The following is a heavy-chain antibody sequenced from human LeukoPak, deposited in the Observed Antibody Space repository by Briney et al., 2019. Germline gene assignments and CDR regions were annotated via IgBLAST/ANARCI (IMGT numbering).Heavy chain of an antibody. CDR2: IYTSGST. V-gene: IGHV4-61*02. J-gene: IGHJ3*02. Sequence: SETLSLTCTVSGGSISSGSYYWSWIRQPAGKGLEWIGRIYTSGSTNYNPSLKSRVTISVDTSKNQFSLKLSSVTAADTAVYYCAREGPVGDPPWDIWGQGTMVTVSS. D-gene: IGHD1-26*01. CDR1: GGSISSGSYY. CDR3: AREGPVGDPPWDI.